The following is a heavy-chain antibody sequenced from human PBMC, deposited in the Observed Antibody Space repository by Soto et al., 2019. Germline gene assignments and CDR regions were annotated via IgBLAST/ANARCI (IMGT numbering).Heavy chain of an antibody. V-gene: IGHV3-23*01. CDR2: ISGSGGST. D-gene: IGHD2-15*01. CDR1: GFTFSSYA. Sequence: PGGSLRLSCAASGFTFSSYAMSWVRQAPGKGLEWVSAISGSGGSTYYADSVKGRFTISRDNSKNTLYLQMNSLRAEDMAVYYWAKDRGYLRGGSCYALYYFDSSGKGTLVTV. J-gene: IGHJ4*02. CDR3: AKDRGYLRGGSCYALYYFDS.